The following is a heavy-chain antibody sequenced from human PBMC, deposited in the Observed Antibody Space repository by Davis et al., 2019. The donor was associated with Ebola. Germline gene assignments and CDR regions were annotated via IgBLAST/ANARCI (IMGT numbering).Heavy chain of an antibody. CDR2: INPNSGGT. CDR3: ARENWYFDF. V-gene: IGHV1-2*02. J-gene: IGHJ2*01. Sequence: ASVKVSCKASGYTFTGYYMHWVRQAPGQGLEWMGWINPNSGGTNYAQKFQGRVTMTSDTSISTAYMELSSLRSDDTAVYYCARENWYFDFWGRGTLVTVSS. CDR1: GYTFTGYY.